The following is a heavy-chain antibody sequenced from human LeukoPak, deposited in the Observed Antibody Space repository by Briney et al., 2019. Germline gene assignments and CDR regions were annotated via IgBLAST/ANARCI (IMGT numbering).Heavy chain of an antibody. CDR2: ISHDGSNK. CDR3: SALAGDY. Sequence: GGSLRLSCAASGFTFTSYKMHWVRQAPGKGLEWVTLISHDGSNKYYADSVKGRFTISRDSSNNMLYLQMNSLRADDTAVYYCSALAGDYWGQGTLVTVSS. V-gene: IGHV3-30-3*01. CDR1: GFTFTSYK. D-gene: IGHD6-19*01. J-gene: IGHJ4*02.